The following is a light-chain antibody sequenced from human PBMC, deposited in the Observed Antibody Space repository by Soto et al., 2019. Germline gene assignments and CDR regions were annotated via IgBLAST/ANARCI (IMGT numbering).Light chain of an antibody. J-gene: IGKJ1*01. V-gene: IGKV1-5*01. CDR3: QQYDSYSWT. CDR2: DAS. Sequence: DIQMTQSPSTLSASVGDRVSITCRASQGISKWLAWYQQKPGKAPQLLIYDASTLESGVPSRFSGSGSGTEFTPTISSLQPDDFAAYFCQQYDSYSWTFGPGTKVEVK. CDR1: QGISKW.